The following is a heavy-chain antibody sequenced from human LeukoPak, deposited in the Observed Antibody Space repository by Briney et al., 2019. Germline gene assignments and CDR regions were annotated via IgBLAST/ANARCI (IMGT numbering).Heavy chain of an antibody. D-gene: IGHD6-6*01. J-gene: IGHJ5*02. V-gene: IGHV1-8*01. CDR2: MNPNSGNT. CDR3: ARGGEELVLSTGPNWFDP. Sequence: ASVKVSCKASGYTFTSYDINWVRQATGQGLEWMGWMNPNSGNTGYAQKFQGRVTMTRNTSISTAYMEQSSLRSEDTAVYYCARGGEELVLSTGPNWFDPWGQGTLVTVSS. CDR1: GYTFTSYD.